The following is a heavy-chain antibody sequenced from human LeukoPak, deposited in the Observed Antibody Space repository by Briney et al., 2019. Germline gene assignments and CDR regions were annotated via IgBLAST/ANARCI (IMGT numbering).Heavy chain of an antibody. V-gene: IGHV3-23*01. J-gene: IGHJ4*02. D-gene: IGHD6-19*01. CDR2: ISGSGGST. Sequence: PGGSLRLSCEASGFXFSSYAMSWVRQAPGKGLEWVSAISGSGGSTYYADSVKGRFTISRDNSKNTLYLQMNSLRAEDTAVYYCAKSTWQWLVRSLDYWGQGTLVTVSS. CDR3: AKSTWQWLVRSLDY. CDR1: GFXFSSYA.